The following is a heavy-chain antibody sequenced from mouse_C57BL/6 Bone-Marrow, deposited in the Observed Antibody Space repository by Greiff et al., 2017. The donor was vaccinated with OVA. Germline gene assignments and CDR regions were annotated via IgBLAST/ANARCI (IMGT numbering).Heavy chain of an antibody. CDR3: ARSRDGSAWLAY. CDR2: ISSGGSYT. CDR1: GFTFSSYG. D-gene: IGHD2-3*01. J-gene: IGHJ3*01. Sequence: EVQGVESGGDLVKPGGSLKLSCAASGFTFSSYGMSWVRQTPDKRLAWVATISSGGSYTYYPDSVKGRFTISRDNAKNTLYLQMSSLKSEDTAMYYCARSRDGSAWLAYWGQGTLVTVSA. V-gene: IGHV5-6*01.